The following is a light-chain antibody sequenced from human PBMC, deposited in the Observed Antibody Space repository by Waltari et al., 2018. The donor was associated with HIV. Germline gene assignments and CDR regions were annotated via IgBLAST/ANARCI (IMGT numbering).Light chain of an antibody. J-gene: IGLJ3*02. CDR1: SSNIGSNN. Sequence: QSVLTQPPSASGTPGQRVTIPCSGRSSNIGSNNVYWYQQLPRKPPRLLIQRNDQRPSGVSDRFSGSKSVTSASLAISGLRYDDEAEYFCATWDDSLSAWLFGGGTKVTVL. CDR2: RND. CDR3: ATWDDSLSAWL. V-gene: IGLV1-47*01.